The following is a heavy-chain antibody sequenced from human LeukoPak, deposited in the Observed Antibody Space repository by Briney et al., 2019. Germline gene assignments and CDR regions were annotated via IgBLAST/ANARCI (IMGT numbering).Heavy chain of an antibody. CDR2: INTNTGNP. Sequence: ASVKVSCKASGYTFTSYAMNWVRQAPGQGLEWMGWINTNTGNPTYAQGFTGRFVFSLDTSVSTAYLQISSLKAEDTAVYYCAREEVATINPGLYYYYMDVWGKGTTVTVPS. J-gene: IGHJ6*03. D-gene: IGHD5-12*01. CDR3: AREEVATINPGLYYYYMDV. CDR1: GYTFTSYA. V-gene: IGHV7-4-1*02.